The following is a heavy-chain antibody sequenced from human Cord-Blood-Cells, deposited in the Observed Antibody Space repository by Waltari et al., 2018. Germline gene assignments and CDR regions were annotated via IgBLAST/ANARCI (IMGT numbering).Heavy chain of an antibody. CDR3: ARDMGIVATITGVFDY. CDR2: ISSSSTI. D-gene: IGHD5-12*01. V-gene: IGHV3-48*02. CDR1: GFTFSSYS. Sequence: EVQLVESGGGLVQPGGSLRLSCAASGFTFSSYSMNWVRQAPGKGLEWVSYISSSSTIYYADSVKGRFTISRDNAKNSLYLQMNSLRDEDTAVYYCARDMGIVATITGVFDYWGQGTLVTVSS. J-gene: IGHJ4*02.